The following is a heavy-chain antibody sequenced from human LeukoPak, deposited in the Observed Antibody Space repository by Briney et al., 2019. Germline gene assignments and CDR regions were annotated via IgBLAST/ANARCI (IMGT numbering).Heavy chain of an antibody. V-gene: IGHV3-11*01. D-gene: IGHD3-9*01. CDR3: ASAYYDMLTGYGFDI. CDR2: TCKSGSTI. CDR1: GFTFSDYY. Sequence: GGYLRLSSAASGFTFSDYYMSWLRQAPGQGLEWVSYTCKSGSTIYYADSVKGRFTISTATTTNSLYLQMKSLRAADTSVYYCASAYYDMLTGYGFDIWGQGTMVTVSS. J-gene: IGHJ3*02.